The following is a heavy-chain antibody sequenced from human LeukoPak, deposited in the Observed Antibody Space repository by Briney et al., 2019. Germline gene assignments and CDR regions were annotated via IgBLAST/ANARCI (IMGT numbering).Heavy chain of an antibody. D-gene: IGHD1-26*01. CDR2: LYSGGSS. J-gene: IGHJ4*02. V-gene: IGHV3-66*01. CDR1: GFSVSDTY. CDR3: ARGKSGIYSRPFDY. Sequence: GGSLRPSCAVSGFSVSDTYMSWVRQAPGKGLEWVSLLYSGGSSQYADSVKGRFTISRDKSKNMLSLQMNSLRAEDTAVYYCARGKSGIYSRPFDYWGQGTLVTVSS.